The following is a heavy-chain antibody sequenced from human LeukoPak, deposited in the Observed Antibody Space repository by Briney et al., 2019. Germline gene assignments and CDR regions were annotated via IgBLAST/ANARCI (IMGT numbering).Heavy chain of an antibody. J-gene: IGHJ4*02. V-gene: IGHV3-21*01. CDR1: GFTFDDYA. CDR2: ISSSSSYI. Sequence: GGSLRLSCAASGFTFDDYAMHWVRQAPGKGLEWVSSISSSSSYIYYADSVKGRFTISRDNAKNSLYLQMNSLRAEDTAVYYCARVDPYYYDSSGYYYLIDYWGQGTLVTVSS. CDR3: ARVDPYYYDSSGYYYLIDY. D-gene: IGHD3-22*01.